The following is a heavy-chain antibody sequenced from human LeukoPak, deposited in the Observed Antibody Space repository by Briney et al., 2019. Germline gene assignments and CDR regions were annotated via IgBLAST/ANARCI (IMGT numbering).Heavy chain of an antibody. J-gene: IGHJ4*02. CDR3: ARSRGYSYGSDY. CDR1: GGTFSSYA. D-gene: IGHD5-18*01. Sequence: GASVKVSCKASGGTFSSYAISWVRQAPGQGLEWMGRIIPILGIANYAQKFQGRVTITADKSTSTAYMELSSLRSEDTAVYYCARSRGYSYGSDYWGQGTLVTVSS. V-gene: IGHV1-69*04. CDR2: IIPILGIA.